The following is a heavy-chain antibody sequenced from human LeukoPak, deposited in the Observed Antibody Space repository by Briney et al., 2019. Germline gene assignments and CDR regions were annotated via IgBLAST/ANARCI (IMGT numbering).Heavy chain of an antibody. Sequence: PGGSLILSCAASGFTFSSYWMSWVRQAPGTGLEWVANIKQDGSEKYYVDSVKGRFTISRDNAKNSLYLQMNSLRAEDTAVYYSAREYCSGGTCYLPGYWGQGTLVTVSS. J-gene: IGHJ4*02. V-gene: IGHV3-7*03. D-gene: IGHD2-15*01. CDR3: AREYCSGGTCYLPGY. CDR1: GFTFSSYW. CDR2: IKQDGSEK.